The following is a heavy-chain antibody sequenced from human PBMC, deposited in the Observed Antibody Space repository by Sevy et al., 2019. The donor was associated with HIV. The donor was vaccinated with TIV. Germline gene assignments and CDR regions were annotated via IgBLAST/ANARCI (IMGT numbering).Heavy chain of an antibody. V-gene: IGHV4-59*01. CDR2: IYYSGST. J-gene: IGHJ3*02. D-gene: IGHD5-12*01. CDR1: GGSISSYY. Sequence: SETLSLTCTVSGGSISSYYWSWIRQPPGKGLEWIGHIYYSGSTNYNPSLKSRVTISVDTSKNQFSLKLSSVTAADTAVYYSARVLVRDGYAFDIWGQGTMVTVSS. CDR3: ARVLVRDGYAFDI.